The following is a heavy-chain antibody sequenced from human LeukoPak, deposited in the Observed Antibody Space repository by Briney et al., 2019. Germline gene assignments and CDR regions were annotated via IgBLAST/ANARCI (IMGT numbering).Heavy chain of an antibody. D-gene: IGHD2-2*01. Sequence: VASVKVSCKASGYTFTGYHMHWVRQAPGQGLEWMGRINPNSGDTNYAQKFQGRVTMTRDTSISTAYMELRSLRSDDTAVYYCARLKDIVVVPAAYIDYWGQGTLVTVSS. J-gene: IGHJ4*02. CDR3: ARLKDIVVVPAAYIDY. CDR2: INPNSGDT. V-gene: IGHV1-2*06. CDR1: GYTFTGYH.